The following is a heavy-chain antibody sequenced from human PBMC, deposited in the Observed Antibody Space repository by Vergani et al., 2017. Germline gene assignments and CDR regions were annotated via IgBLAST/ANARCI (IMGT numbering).Heavy chain of an antibody. D-gene: IGHD2-21*02. V-gene: IGHV3-73*01. J-gene: IGHJ4*02. CDR1: GFTFSGSA. CDR3: GKASGDGGGHFDY. CDR2: IRSKANSYAT. Sequence: EVQLVESGGGLVQPGGSLKLSCAASGFTFSGSAMHWVRQASGKGLEWVGRIRSKANSYATAYAASVKGRFTISRDDSKNTAYLKMKSLKTEDTAVYYGGKASGDGGGHFDYWGQGTLVTVSS.